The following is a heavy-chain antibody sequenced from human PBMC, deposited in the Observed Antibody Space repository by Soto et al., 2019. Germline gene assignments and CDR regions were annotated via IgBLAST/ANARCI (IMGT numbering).Heavy chain of an antibody. CDR2: ISGSGGST. D-gene: IGHD2-2*01. CDR3: AKGLSDCSSTSCLSDV. Sequence: GGSLRLSCAASGFTFSSYAMSWVRQAPGKGLEWVSAISGSGGSTYYADSVKGRFTISRDNSKNTLYLQMNSLRAEDTAVYYCAKGLSDCSSTSCLSDVWGKGTTVTVSS. CDR1: GFTFSSYA. J-gene: IGHJ6*04. V-gene: IGHV3-23*01.